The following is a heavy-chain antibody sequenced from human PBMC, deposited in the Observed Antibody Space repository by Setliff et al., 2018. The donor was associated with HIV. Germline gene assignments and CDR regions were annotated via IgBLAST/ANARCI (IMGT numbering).Heavy chain of an antibody. CDR3: TRAFPPMIPAAFDI. D-gene: IGHD3-16*01. V-gene: IGHV1-46*01. CDR1: GFSFSRHY. CDR2: INPSDGIP. Sequence: RASVKVSCKASGFSFSRHYMHWVRQAPGEGLEWVAMINPSDGIPSYAQKFQDRVAVTRDTSRSIVYMELSSLLSEDTAVYFCTRAFPPMIPAAFDIWGLGTLVTVS. J-gene: IGHJ3*02.